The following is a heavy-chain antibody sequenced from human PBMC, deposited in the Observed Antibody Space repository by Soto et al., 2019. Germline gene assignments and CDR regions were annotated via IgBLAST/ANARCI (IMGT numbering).Heavy chain of an antibody. V-gene: IGHV3-30-3*01. Sequence: GGSLRLSCAASGFTFSSYAMHWVRQAPGKGLEWVAVISYDGSNKYYADSVKGRFTISRDNSKNTLYLQMNSLRAEDTAVYYCARDYYVAATQSYYYGMDVWGQGTTVTV. CDR3: ARDYYVAATQSYYYGMDV. D-gene: IGHD2-15*01. CDR1: GFTFSSYA. CDR2: ISYDGSNK. J-gene: IGHJ6*02.